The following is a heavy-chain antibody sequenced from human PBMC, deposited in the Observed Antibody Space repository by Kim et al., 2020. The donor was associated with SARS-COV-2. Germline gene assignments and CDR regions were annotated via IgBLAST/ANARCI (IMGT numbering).Heavy chain of an antibody. J-gene: IGHJ3*02. Sequence: SETLSLTCTVSGGSISSSSYYWGWIRQPPGKGLEWIGSIYYSGSTYYNPSLKSRVTISVDTSKNQFSLKLSSVTAADTAVYYCASPTADSSGSSVLSDAFDIWGQGTMVTVSS. V-gene: IGHV4-39*01. CDR3: ASPTADSSGSSVLSDAFDI. D-gene: IGHD3-22*01. CDR2: IYYSGST. CDR1: GGSISSSSYY.